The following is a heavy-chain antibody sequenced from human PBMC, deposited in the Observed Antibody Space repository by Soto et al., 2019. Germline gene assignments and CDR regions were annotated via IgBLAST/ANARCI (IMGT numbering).Heavy chain of an antibody. CDR3: ARDSLASTDPYDDSSGYYRWFDP. J-gene: IGHJ5*02. Sequence: SETLSLTCTVSGGSISSYYWSWIRQPPGKGLEWIGYIYYSGSTNYNPSLKSRVTISVDTSKNQFSLKLSSVTAADTAVYYCARDSLASTDPYDDSSGYYRWFDPWGQVTLVTVST. D-gene: IGHD3-22*01. CDR1: GGSISSYY. V-gene: IGHV4-59*01. CDR2: IYYSGST.